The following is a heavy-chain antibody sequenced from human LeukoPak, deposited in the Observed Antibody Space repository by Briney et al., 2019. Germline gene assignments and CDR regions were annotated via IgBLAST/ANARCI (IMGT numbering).Heavy chain of an antibody. V-gene: IGHV3-23*01. CDR3: ARDETKGKGTAWFGWVY. Sequence: PGGSLRLSCAASGFTFSDYDMSWVRQAPGKGPEWVSVITESGDDTNYADSVKGRFIISRDNSKNTLFLQMNSLRVEDTAVYYCARDETKGKGTAWFGWVYWGRGTLVTVSS. CDR2: ITESGDDT. CDR1: GFTFSDYD. D-gene: IGHD3-10*01. J-gene: IGHJ4*02.